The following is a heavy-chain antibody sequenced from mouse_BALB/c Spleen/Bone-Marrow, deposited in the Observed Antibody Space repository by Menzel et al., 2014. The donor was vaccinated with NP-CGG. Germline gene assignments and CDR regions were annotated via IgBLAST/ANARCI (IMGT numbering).Heavy chain of an antibody. Sequence: QVQLKQSGAELVRPGSSVKISCKASGYVFTDYWMNWLRQRPGQGLEWIGQIFPVNADTNYKANFKDKVTLTADKSSTTAYTQLNSLTSEDSAVYFCARFATGSFAYWGQGTLVTVSA. D-gene: IGHD1-1*01. J-gene: IGHJ3*01. V-gene: IGHV1-80*01. CDR1: GYVFTDYW. CDR2: IFPVNADT. CDR3: ARFATGSFAY.